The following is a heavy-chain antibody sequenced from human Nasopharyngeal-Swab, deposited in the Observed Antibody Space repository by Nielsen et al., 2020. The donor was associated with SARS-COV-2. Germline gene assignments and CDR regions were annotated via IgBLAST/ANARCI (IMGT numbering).Heavy chain of an antibody. CDR1: GFTFSSYA. D-gene: IGHD3-3*01. J-gene: IGHJ4*02. V-gene: IGHV3-30-3*01. CDR3: ATPSPQGYDFWSGYGS. Sequence: GESLKISCAASGFTFSSYAMHWVRQAPGKGLEWVAVISYDGSNKYYADSVKGRFTISRDNSKNTLYLQMNSLRAEDTAVYYCATPSPQGYDFWSGYGSWGQGTLVTVSS. CDR2: ISYDGSNK.